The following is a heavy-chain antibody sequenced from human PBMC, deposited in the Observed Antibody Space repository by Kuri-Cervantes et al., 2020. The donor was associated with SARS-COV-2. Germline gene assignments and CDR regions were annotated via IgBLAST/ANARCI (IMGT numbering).Heavy chain of an antibody. Sequence: GESLKISCVASGFTFSNYVIHWVRQAPGKGLEWVAVIWYDGENEYYAGSVKGRFTISRDNSKNTEFLHMNSLSAEDTAMYYCARGAANYYYMNVWGKGTTVTVSS. J-gene: IGHJ6*03. D-gene: IGHD3-16*01. CDR1: GFTFSNYV. V-gene: IGHV3-33*08. CDR3: ARGAANYYYMNV. CDR2: IWYDGENE.